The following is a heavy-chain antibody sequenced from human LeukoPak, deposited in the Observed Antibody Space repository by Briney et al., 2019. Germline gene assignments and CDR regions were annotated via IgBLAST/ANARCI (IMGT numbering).Heavy chain of an antibody. CDR1: GFTFSSYW. CDR3: ARGYSGYDLPYYYGMDV. CDR2: IKQDGSEK. V-gene: IGHV3-7*01. Sequence: GGSLRLSCAASGFTFSSYWMSWVRQAPGKGLGWVANIKQDGSEKYYVDSVKGRFTISRDNAKNSLYLQMNSLRAEDTAVYYCARGYSGYDLPYYYGMDVWGQGTTVTVSS. D-gene: IGHD5-12*01. J-gene: IGHJ6*02.